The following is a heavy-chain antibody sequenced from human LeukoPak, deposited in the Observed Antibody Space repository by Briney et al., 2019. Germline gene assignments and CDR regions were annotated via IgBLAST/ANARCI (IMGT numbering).Heavy chain of an antibody. CDR1: GFTFSSYG. D-gene: IGHD2-2*01. J-gene: IGHJ5*02. CDR3: AKGSQLRRNWFDP. CDR2: ISYDGSNK. Sequence: GGSLRLSCAASGFTFSSYGMHWVRQAPGKGLEWVAVISYDGSNKYYADSVKGRFTISRDNSKNTLYLQMNSPRAEDTAVYYCAKGSQLRRNWFDPWGQGTLVTVSS. V-gene: IGHV3-30*18.